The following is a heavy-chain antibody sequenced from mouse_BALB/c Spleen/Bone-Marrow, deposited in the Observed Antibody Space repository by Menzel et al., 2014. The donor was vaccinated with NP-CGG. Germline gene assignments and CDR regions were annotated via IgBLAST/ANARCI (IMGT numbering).Heavy chain of an antibody. CDR3: VRAARTFDY. D-gene: IGHD3-1*01. CDR2: IDPANADT. V-gene: IGHV14-3*02. CDR1: GFNIKDTY. J-gene: IGHJ2*01. Sequence: VQLQHSGAELVKPGASVKLSCTASGFNIKDTYIHWVKQRPEQGLEWIGRIDPANADTKYGPKFQGKATITADTSSNTVYLQFISLTSEDTAIYYCVRAARTFDYWGQGTTLTVSS.